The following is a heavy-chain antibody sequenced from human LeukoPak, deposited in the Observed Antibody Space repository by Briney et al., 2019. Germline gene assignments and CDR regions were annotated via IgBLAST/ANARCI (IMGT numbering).Heavy chain of an antibody. CDR1: GGSFSSYA. V-gene: IGHV1-69*06. D-gene: IGHD3-16*01. CDR3: AKQGAVRQDYYMDV. Sequence: SVNVSCKSSGGSFSSYAITWVRQAPGQGLEWMGRIIPIFGTPTYAQKFQGRVTITADMGSSTAYLELTSLTSEDTARYFCAKQGAVRQDYYMDVWGSGTTVTVSS. CDR2: IIPIFGTP. J-gene: IGHJ6*03.